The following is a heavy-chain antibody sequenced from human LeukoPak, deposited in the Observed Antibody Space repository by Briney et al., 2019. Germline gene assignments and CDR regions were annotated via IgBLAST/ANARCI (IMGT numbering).Heavy chain of an antibody. V-gene: IGHV4-4*09. CDR2: IYTSGST. Sequence: SETLSLTCTVSGGSISSYYWSWIRQPPGKGLEWIGYIYTSGSTNYNPSLKSRVTISVDTSKNQFSLKLSSVTAADTAVYYCARRGRAVGGLPMPNYYYYYMDVWGKGTTVTVSS. CDR1: GGSISSYY. CDR3: ARRGRAVGGLPMPNYYYYYMDV. J-gene: IGHJ6*03. D-gene: IGHD3-10*01.